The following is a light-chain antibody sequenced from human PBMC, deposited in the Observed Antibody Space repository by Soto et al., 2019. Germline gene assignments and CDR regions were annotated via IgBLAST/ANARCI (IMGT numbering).Light chain of an antibody. CDR2: KAS. Sequence: DIQMTQSPSTLSASVGDRVTITCRASQSISSWLAWYQQKPGKAPKLLIYKASSLEGGVPSRFSGSGSGTEFTLTISSLQPDDFATYYCQQYNSYSPFGQGTKLEIK. CDR3: QQYNSYSP. V-gene: IGKV1-5*03. J-gene: IGKJ2*01. CDR1: QSISSW.